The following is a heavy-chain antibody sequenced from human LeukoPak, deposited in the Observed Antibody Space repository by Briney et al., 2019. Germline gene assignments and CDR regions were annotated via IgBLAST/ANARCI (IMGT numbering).Heavy chain of an antibody. CDR3: AKGGGGVLAS. J-gene: IGHJ4*02. Sequence: GGSLRLSCAASGFTFSSYAMNWVRQAPGKGLEWVSSISGSGGSTYYADSVKGRFTISRDNSENTLFLQMNSLKADDTAVYYCAKGGGGVLASWGQGTLVTVSS. CDR2: ISGSGGST. V-gene: IGHV3-23*01. D-gene: IGHD3-16*01. CDR1: GFTFSSYA.